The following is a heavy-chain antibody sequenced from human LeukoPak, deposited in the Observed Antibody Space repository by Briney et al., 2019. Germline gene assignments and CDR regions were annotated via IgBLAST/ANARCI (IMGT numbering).Heavy chain of an antibody. D-gene: IGHD3-22*01. J-gene: IGHJ4*02. CDR2: IGTAGDT. Sequence: GGSLRLSCAASGFTFSSYDMHWVRQATGKGLEWVSAIGTAGDTYYPGSVKRRFTISRENAKNSLYLQMNSLRAGDTAVYYCARETYYYDSSGYYSASFDYWGQGTLVTVSS. CDR3: ARETYYYDSSGYYSASFDY. CDR1: GFTFSSYD. V-gene: IGHV3-13*01.